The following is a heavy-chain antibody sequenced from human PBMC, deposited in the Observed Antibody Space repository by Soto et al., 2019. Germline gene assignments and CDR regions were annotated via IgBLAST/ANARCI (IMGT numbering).Heavy chain of an antibody. CDR1: GYTFTSYG. CDR3: ARDYPHYYDSSGFPDYFDY. J-gene: IGHJ4*02. V-gene: IGHV1-18*01. Sequence: GASVKVSCKASGYTFTSYGISWVRQAPGQGLEWMGWISAYNGNTNYAQKLQGRVTMTTDTSTSTAYMELRSLRSDDTAVYYCARDYPHYYDSSGFPDYFDYWGQGTLVTVSS. D-gene: IGHD3-22*01. CDR2: ISAYNGNT.